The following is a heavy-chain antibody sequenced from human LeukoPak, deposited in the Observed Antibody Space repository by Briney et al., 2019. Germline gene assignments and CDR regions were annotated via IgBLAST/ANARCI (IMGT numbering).Heavy chain of an antibody. Sequence: PGGSLRLSCAASGFTFSSYAMSWVRQAPGKGLEWVSAISGSGGSTYYADSVKGRFTISRDNSKNTLYLQMNSLRTEDTAVYYCAKGILPSTNYYYGMDVWGQGTTVTVSS. D-gene: IGHD5-18*01. J-gene: IGHJ6*02. V-gene: IGHV3-23*01. CDR1: GFTFSSYA. CDR3: AKGILPSTNYYYGMDV. CDR2: ISGSGGST.